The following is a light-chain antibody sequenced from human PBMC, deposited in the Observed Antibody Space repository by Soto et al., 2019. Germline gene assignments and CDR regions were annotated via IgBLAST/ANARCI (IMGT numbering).Light chain of an antibody. Sequence: QPVLTQPPSASGSPGQSVTISCTGTSSDVGAYNYVSWFQQHPGKAPKLMIYEVTKRPSGVPDRFFGSKSGNTASLTVSGLQAEDEADYYCSSYAGSNNLNVFGTGTKVTVL. CDR2: EVT. V-gene: IGLV2-8*01. J-gene: IGLJ1*01. CDR3: SSYAGSNNLNV. CDR1: SSDVGAYNY.